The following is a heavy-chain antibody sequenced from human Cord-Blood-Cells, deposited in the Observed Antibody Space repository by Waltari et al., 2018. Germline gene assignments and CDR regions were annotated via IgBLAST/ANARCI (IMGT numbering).Heavy chain of an antibody. J-gene: IGHJ3*02. CDR3: ARAHSNYGIDAFDI. Sequence: QVQLVQSGAEVKKPGSSVKVSCKASGGTFSSYAISWVRQAPGQGLEWMGGIIPIFGRANCAQKFQGRVTITADESTSTAYLELSSLRSEDTAVYYCARAHSNYGIDAFDIWGQGTMVTVSS. CDR1: GGTFSSYA. V-gene: IGHV1-69*01. D-gene: IGHD4-4*01. CDR2: IIPIFGRA.